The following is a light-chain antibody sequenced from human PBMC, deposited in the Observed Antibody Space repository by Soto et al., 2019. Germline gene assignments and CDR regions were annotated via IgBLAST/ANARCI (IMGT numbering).Light chain of an antibody. Sequence: EIVMTQSPATLSVSPWERVTLSCRASQSVGSSLAWYQQKPGQAPRLLIYGASTRATAIPARFSGSGSGTEFTLTISSLQSEDFAVYYCQQYNNWPRTFGQGTKVDIK. V-gene: IGKV3-15*01. CDR1: QSVGSS. J-gene: IGKJ1*01. CDR2: GAS. CDR3: QQYNNWPRT.